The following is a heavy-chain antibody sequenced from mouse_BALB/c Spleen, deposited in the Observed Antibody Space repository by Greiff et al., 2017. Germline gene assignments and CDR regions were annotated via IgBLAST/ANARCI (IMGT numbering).Heavy chain of an antibody. Sequence: EVKLVESGPGLVKPSQSLSLTCTVTGYSITSDYAWNWIRQFPGNKLEWMGYISYSGSTSYNPSLKSRISITRDTSKNQFFLQLNSVTTEDTATYYCARLTTATAMDYWGQETSVTVSS. J-gene: IGHJ4*01. CDR2: ISYSGST. D-gene: IGHD1-2*01. CDR1: GYSITSDYA. CDR3: ARLTTATAMDY. V-gene: IGHV3-2*02.